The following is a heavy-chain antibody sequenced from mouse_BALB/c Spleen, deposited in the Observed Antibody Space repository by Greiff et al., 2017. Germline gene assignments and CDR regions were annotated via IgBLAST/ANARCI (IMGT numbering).Heavy chain of an antibody. CDR3: ARAEVRRGVGDWYVDV. J-gene: IGHJ1*01. Sequence: EVMLVESGPDLVKPSQSLSLTCTVTGYSITSGYSWHWIRQFPGNKLEWMGYIHYSGSTNYNPSLKSRISITRDTSKNQFFLQLNSVTTEDTATYNCARAEVRRGVGDWYVDVWGAGTTVTVSS. CDR2: IHYSGST. D-gene: IGHD2-14*01. CDR1: GYSITSGYS. V-gene: IGHV3-1*02.